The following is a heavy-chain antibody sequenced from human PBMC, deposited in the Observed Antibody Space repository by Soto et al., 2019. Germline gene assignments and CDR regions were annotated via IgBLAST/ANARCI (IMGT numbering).Heavy chain of an antibody. V-gene: IGHV3-30*02. CDR3: AKDSSSWYSSYYYGMDV. J-gene: IGHJ6*02. CDR2: IWYDGSNK. CDR1: GFTFSSYG. D-gene: IGHD6-13*01. Sequence: GGSLRLSCAATGFTFSSYGMHWVRQAPGKGLEWVAVIWYDGSNKYYADSVKGRFTISRDNSKNTLYLQMNSLRAEDTALYYCAKDSSSWYSSYYYGMDVWGQGTTVTVSS.